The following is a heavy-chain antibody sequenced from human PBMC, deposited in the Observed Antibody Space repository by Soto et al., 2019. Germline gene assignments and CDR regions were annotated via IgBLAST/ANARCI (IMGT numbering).Heavy chain of an antibody. J-gene: IGHJ6*02. D-gene: IGHD2-21*02. V-gene: IGHV4-59*01. CDR1: GCTIISYY. CDR2: MYNTGST. Sequence: PSETLSHTCTVSGCTIISYYWSWIRQPTGKGLEWIGYMYNTGSTVYNPSFKSRVTISVDTSKNQFSLKLNSVTAADTAVYYCARDLWGYCGTDCYPLDVWGQGTTVTVSS. CDR3: ARDLWGYCGTDCYPLDV.